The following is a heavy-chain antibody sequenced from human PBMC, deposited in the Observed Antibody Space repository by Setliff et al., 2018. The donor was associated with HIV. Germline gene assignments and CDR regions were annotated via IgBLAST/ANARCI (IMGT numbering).Heavy chain of an antibody. Sequence: PGGSLRLSCAASGFTVSTNYMSWVRQAPGKGLEWVSYISSSSSTIYYADSVKGRFTISRDNAKNSLYLQMNSLRAEDTAVYYCARSRAAGFDYWGQGTLVTVSS. CDR1: GFTVSTNY. V-gene: IGHV3-48*01. J-gene: IGHJ4*02. CDR2: ISSSSSTI. CDR3: ARSRAAGFDY. D-gene: IGHD6-13*01.